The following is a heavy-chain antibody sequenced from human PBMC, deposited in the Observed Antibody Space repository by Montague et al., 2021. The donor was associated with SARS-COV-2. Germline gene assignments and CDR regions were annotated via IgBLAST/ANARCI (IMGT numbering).Heavy chain of an antibody. CDR1: GGSISSHY. CDR2: INYSGGT. CDR3: ARATSVRGAVNWFDP. D-gene: IGHD3-10*01. J-gene: IGHJ5*02. V-gene: IGHV4-59*11. Sequence: SETLSLTCAVSGGSISSHYWSFIRQPPGKGLEWIAYINYSGGTNYNPSLKSRVTISVDTSKNHFSLQLRSVTPAGTAVYFCARATSVRGAVNWFDPWGQGTLVTVSS.